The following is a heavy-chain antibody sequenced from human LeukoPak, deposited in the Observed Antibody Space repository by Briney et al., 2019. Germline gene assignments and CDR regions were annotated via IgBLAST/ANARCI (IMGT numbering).Heavy chain of an antibody. CDR2: ISSSSTI. CDR3: AREFLTYYDFWSGYSRNWFDP. J-gene: IGHJ5*02. Sequence: GGSLRLSCAASGFTFSSYSMNWVRQAPGKGLEWVSYISSSSTIYYADSVKGRFTISRDNAKNSLYLQMNSLRAEDTAVYYCAREFLTYYDFWSGYSRNWFDPWGQGTLVTVSS. D-gene: IGHD3-3*01. CDR1: GFTFSSYS. V-gene: IGHV3-48*01.